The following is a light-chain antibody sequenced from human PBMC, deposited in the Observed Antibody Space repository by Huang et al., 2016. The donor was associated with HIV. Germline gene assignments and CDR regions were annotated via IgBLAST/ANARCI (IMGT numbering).Light chain of an antibody. CDR2: GAS. J-gene: IGKJ2*01. V-gene: IGKV1-27*01. CDR3: QEYYSAPYT. Sequence: DIQMTQSPSSLSTSIGDRVTITCRASQGISNYLAWYHQNPGKVPKLLIYGASTLQSIVPSRFSGSGSGTDFTLTISSLQPEDVATYYCQEYYSAPYTFGQGTKLEIK. CDR1: QGISNY.